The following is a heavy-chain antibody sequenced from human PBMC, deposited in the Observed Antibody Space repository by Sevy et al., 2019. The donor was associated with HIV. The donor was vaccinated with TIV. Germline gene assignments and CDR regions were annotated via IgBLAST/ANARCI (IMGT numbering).Heavy chain of an antibody. CDR2: ISSSSSTI. Sequence: GGSLRLSCAASGFTLRDYAMSWVRQAPGKGLEWVSYISSSSSTIYYADSVKGRFTISRDNAKNSLYLQMNSLRAEDTAVYYCASPLPFYYGSGSEEFDYWGRGTLVTVSS. CDR3: ASPLPFYYGSGSEEFDY. CDR1: GFTLRDYA. J-gene: IGHJ4*02. V-gene: IGHV3-48*01. D-gene: IGHD3-10*01.